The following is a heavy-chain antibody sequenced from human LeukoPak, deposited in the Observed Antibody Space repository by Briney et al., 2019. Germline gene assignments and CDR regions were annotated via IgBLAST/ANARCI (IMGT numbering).Heavy chain of an antibody. CDR1: GFTFSSYA. CDR3: ARLLPPAYYGSH. D-gene: IGHD3-10*01. V-gene: IGHV3-30*04. Sequence: GGSLRLSCAASGFTFSSYAMHWVRQAPGKGLEWVAVISDDGNNKYYADSVKGRFTISRDNSKNTLYLQMNSLRAEDTAVYYCARLLPPAYYGSHWGQGTLVTVSS. CDR2: ISDDGNNK. J-gene: IGHJ4*02.